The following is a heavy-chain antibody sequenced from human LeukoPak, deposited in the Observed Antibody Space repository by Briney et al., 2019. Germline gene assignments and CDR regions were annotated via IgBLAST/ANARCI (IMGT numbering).Heavy chain of an antibody. CDR1: GFTFSSYS. V-gene: IGHV3-21*01. Sequence: GGSLRLSCAASGFTFSSYSMNWVRQAPGKGLDWVSSISSSTSYIYYADSVKGRFTISRDNAKNSLYLQMNSLRAEDTAVYYCARDGGDIVVVVAASNDAFDIWGQGTMVTVSS. CDR3: ARDGGDIVVVVAASNDAFDI. J-gene: IGHJ3*02. D-gene: IGHD2-15*01. CDR2: ISSSTSYI.